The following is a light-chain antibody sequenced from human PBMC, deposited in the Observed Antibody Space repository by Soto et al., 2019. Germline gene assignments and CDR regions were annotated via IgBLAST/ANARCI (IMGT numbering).Light chain of an antibody. Sequence: EIVLTQSPGTLSLSLGERATLSCRASQSVSSNFLAWYQQKPGQAPRLLIYGASSRATGIPDRFSGSGTGTDFTLTISRLEPEDFAVYDCQQYCSSPRTFGQGTKVEIK. CDR3: QQYCSSPRT. J-gene: IGKJ1*01. CDR1: QSVSSNF. V-gene: IGKV3-20*01. CDR2: GAS.